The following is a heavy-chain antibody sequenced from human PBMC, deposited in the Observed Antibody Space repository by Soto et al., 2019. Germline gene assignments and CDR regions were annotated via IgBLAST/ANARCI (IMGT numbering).Heavy chain of an antibody. V-gene: IGHV3-23*01. CDR3: ANARYCSGGSCYGLPYYYGMDV. D-gene: IGHD2-15*01. J-gene: IGHJ6*02. CDR2: ISGSGAGT. CDR1: GFPFSSYA. Sequence: EVHLLESGGGLVQPGGSLRLSCAASGFPFSSYAMSWVRQAPGKGLEWVSGISGSGAGTYYADSVQGRFTISRDNSENTLYLEMNGLRAEDTAVYYCANARYCSGGSCYGLPYYYGMDVWGQGTTVTVSS.